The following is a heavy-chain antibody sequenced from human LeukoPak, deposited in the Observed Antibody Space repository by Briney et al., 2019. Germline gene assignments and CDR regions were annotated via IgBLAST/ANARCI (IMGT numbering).Heavy chain of an antibody. CDR2: INNSGGST. Sequence: GGSLRLSCAASGFTFSSYAMNWVRQAPGKGLAWVSGINNSGGSTYYADSVRGRFTISRDNSKNTLYLQMNSLRAEDTAVYYCAKPPGLRRLDPWGQGTLVTVSS. J-gene: IGHJ5*02. D-gene: IGHD5-12*01. CDR1: GFTFSSYA. V-gene: IGHV3-23*01. CDR3: AKPPGLRRLDP.